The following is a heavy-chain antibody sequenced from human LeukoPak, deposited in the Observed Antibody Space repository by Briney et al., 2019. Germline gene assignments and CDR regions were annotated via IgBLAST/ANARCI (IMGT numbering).Heavy chain of an antibody. Sequence: SVKVSCKASGGTFSSYAISWVRQAPGQGLEWMGGIIPIFGTANYAQKFQGRVTITADKSTSTAYMELSSLRSEDTAVYYCARVRQQLSRKYYYYYMDVWGKGTTVTASS. CDR3: ARVRQQLSRKYYYYYMDV. CDR1: GGTFSSYA. V-gene: IGHV1-69*06. CDR2: IIPIFGTA. D-gene: IGHD6-13*01. J-gene: IGHJ6*03.